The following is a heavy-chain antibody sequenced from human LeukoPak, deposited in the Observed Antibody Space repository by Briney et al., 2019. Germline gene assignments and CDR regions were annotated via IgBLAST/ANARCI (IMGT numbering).Heavy chain of an antibody. CDR1: GFTFSTYT. CDR3: ARVSGTWTFDY. Sequence: GGSLLLSCAASGFTFSTYTMNWVRPAPGKGLEWVSSITGSSSFIYYADSVKGRFTISRDNAKNSLYLQMNSLRAEDTAVYYCARVSGTWTFDYWGQGTLVTVSS. D-gene: IGHD3/OR15-3a*01. CDR2: ITGSSSFI. J-gene: IGHJ4*02. V-gene: IGHV3-21*01.